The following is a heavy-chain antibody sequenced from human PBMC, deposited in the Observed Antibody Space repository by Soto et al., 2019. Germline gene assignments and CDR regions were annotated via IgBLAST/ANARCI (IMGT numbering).Heavy chain of an antibody. CDR1: GGSISSGGYY. Sequence: SETLSLTCTVSGGSISSGGYYWSWIRQHPGKGLEWIGYIYYSGSTYYNPSLKSRVTISVDTSKNQFSLKLSSVTAADTAVYYCAREESYYDSPSGFDPWGQGTLVTVSS. D-gene: IGHD3-22*01. CDR2: IYYSGST. V-gene: IGHV4-31*03. J-gene: IGHJ5*02. CDR3: AREESYYDSPSGFDP.